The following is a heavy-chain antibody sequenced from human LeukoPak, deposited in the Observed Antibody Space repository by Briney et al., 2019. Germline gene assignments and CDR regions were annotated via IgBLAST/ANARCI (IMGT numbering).Heavy chain of an antibody. D-gene: IGHD6-13*01. CDR3: ARGASGYSSNLDY. CDR2: IYIGGDT. Sequence: GGSLRLSCAASGFSVSSNYMSWVRQAPGKGLEWVSVIYIGGDTYYARSVKGRFTISRDNSNNTLYLRMNSLRAEDTAIYYCARGASGYSSNLDYWGQGTLVTVSS. V-gene: IGHV3-53*01. J-gene: IGHJ4*02. CDR1: GFSVSSNY.